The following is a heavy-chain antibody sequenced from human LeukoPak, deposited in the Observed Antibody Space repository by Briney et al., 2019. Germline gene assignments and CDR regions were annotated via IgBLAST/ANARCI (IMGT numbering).Heavy chain of an antibody. D-gene: IGHD2-15*01. CDR1: GGPISSYY. Sequence: SETLSLTCTVSGGPISSYYWSWIRQPAGKGLEWIGRIYTSRSTNYNPSLKSRVTMSVDTSKNQFSLKLSSVTAADTAVYYCAREVPGYCSGGSCLRNAFDIWGQGTMVTVSS. CDR2: IYTSRST. J-gene: IGHJ3*02. CDR3: AREVPGYCSGGSCLRNAFDI. V-gene: IGHV4-4*07.